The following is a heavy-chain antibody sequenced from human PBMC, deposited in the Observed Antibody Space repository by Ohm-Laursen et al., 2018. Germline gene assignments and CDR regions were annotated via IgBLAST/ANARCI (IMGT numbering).Heavy chain of an antibody. Sequence: SLRLSCTASGFTFSSYWMSWVRQAPGKGLEWVGRTRNKANSYTTEYAASVKGRFIISRDDSKNSLYLQMNSLKTEDTAVYYCTTDSGYSFGSAYYFDYWGQGTLVTVSS. V-gene: IGHV3-72*01. J-gene: IGHJ4*02. CDR1: GFTFSSYW. CDR3: TTDSGYSFGSAYYFDY. D-gene: IGHD5-18*01. CDR2: TRNKANSYTT.